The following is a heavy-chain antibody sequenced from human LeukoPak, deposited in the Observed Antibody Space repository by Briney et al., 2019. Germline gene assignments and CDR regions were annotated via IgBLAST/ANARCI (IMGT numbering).Heavy chain of an antibody. CDR3: ARGRRINYDFWSGRTDY. Sequence: ASVKVSCKASGYTFTSYDINWVRQATGQGLEWMGWMSPNSGNTGYAQKFQGRVTMTRNTSISTAYMELSSLRSEDTAVYYCARGRRINYDFWSGRTDYWGQGTLVTVSS. J-gene: IGHJ4*02. V-gene: IGHV1-8*01. D-gene: IGHD3-3*01. CDR2: MSPNSGNT. CDR1: GYTFTSYD.